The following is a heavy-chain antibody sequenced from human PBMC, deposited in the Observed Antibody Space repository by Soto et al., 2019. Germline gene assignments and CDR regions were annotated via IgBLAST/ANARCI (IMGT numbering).Heavy chain of an antibody. CDR3: AGDGSYYSLWSGYYPSRNGMDV. J-gene: IGHJ6*02. CDR2: IWYDGSKK. Sequence: QVQVVESGGGVVQPGRSLRLSCAASGFTFSSFGMHWVRQAPGKGLAWVSLIWYDGSKKSYGDSVKGRFTISRDNSRNTVYLQMNSLRADETAVDYCAGDGSYYSLWSGYYPSRNGMDVWGQGTTVTVSS. D-gene: IGHD3-3*01. V-gene: IGHV3-33*01. CDR1: GFTFSSFG.